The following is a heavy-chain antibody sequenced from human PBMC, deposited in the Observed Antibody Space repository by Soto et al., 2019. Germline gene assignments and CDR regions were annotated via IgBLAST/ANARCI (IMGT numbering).Heavy chain of an antibody. Sequence: QVHLVQSGAEVKKPGSSVNVSCKASVGTFSNYAITWVRQAPGQGLEWVGRIIPIFGTTNVAQKFQGRVTITADESTTTAYMELSGLRSDDRAVYYCAKDGGADGYFGNWLDPWGQGTLVTVSS. CDR2: IIPIFGTT. V-gene: IGHV1-69*15. CDR1: VGTFSNYA. D-gene: IGHD5-12*01. CDR3: AKDGGADGYFGNWLDP. J-gene: IGHJ5*02.